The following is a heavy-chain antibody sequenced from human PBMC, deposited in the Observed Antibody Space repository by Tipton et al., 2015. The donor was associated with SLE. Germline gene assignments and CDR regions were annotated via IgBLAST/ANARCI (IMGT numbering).Heavy chain of an antibody. V-gene: IGHV4-59*11. D-gene: IGHD4-17*01. J-gene: IGHJ4*02. Sequence: TLSLTCTVSGASISRHYWTWIRQPPGKGLEWIGDIFHSGGTNYNPSLKSRVTISVDTSKNQFFLQLTSVTAADTAVYFCARGREGVTTSDFDYWGQGTLVTVSS. CDR1: GASISRHY. CDR3: ARGREGVTTSDFDY. CDR2: IFHSGGT.